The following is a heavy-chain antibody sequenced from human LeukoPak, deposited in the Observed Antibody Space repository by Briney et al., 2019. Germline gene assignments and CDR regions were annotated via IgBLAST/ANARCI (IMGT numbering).Heavy chain of an antibody. CDR2: INPSGGST. CDR3: ARVRDTAMGGPRNGMDV. V-gene: IGHV1-46*01. Sequence: ASVKVSCKASGYTFTGYYMHWVRQAPGQGLEWMGIINPSGGSTSYAQKFQGRVTMTRDTSTSTVYMELSSLRSEDTAVYYCARVRDTAMGGPRNGMDVWGQGTTVTVSS. CDR1: GYTFTGYY. J-gene: IGHJ6*02. D-gene: IGHD5-18*01.